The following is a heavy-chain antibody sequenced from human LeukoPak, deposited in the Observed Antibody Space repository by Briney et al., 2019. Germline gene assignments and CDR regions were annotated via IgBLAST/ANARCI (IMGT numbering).Heavy chain of an antibody. D-gene: IGHD3-10*01. Sequence: PGGSLRLSCAASGFTFSSYAMSWVRQAPGKGLEWVSAISGSGGSTYYSDSVKGRFTISRDNSKNTLYLQMNSLRAEDTALYYCAKVPDYYGSGRYHWGQGTLVTVSS. CDR1: GFTFSSYA. J-gene: IGHJ4*02. CDR3: AKVPDYYGSGRYH. V-gene: IGHV3-23*01. CDR2: ISGSGGST.